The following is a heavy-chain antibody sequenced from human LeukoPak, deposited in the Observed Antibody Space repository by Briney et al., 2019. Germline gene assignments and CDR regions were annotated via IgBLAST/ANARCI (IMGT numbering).Heavy chain of an antibody. D-gene: IGHD6-19*01. CDR2: MNPNSGNT. J-gene: IGHJ4*02. CDR3: ARDSVAGTSLRTTLND. CDR1: GYTFTSYD. V-gene: IGHV1-8*03. Sequence: ASVKVSCKASGYTFTSYDINWVRQATGQGLEWMGWMNPNSGNTGYAQKFQGRVTITRNTSISTAYMELSSLRSEDTAVYYCARDSVAGTSLRTTLNDWGQGTLVTVSS.